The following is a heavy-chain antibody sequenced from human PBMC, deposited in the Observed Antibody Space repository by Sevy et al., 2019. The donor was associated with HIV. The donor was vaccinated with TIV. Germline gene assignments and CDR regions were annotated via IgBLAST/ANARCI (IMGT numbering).Heavy chain of an antibody. D-gene: IGHD5-18*01. CDR2: IYYSGST. CDR3: ARGGYSYGYYYYYYMDV. Sequence: SETLSLTCTVSGGSISSSSYYWGWIRQPPGKGLEWIGSIYYSGSTYYNPSLKSRVTISVDTSKNQFSLKLSSVTAADTAVYYCARGGYSYGYYYYYYMDVWGKGTTVTVSS. CDR1: GGSISSSSYY. V-gene: IGHV4-39*01. J-gene: IGHJ6*03.